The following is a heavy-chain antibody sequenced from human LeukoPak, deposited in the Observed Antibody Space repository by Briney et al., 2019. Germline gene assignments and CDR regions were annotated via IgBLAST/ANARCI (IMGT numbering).Heavy chain of an antibody. J-gene: IGHJ3*02. Sequence: GGSLRLSCAASGFTFSSYAMHWVRQAPGKGLEWVAVISYDGRNKYYADSVKGRFTISRDNSKNTLYLQMNSLRAEDTAVYYCAREQVAVAGNAFDIWGQGTMVTVSS. V-gene: IGHV3-30*04. D-gene: IGHD6-19*01. CDR2: ISYDGRNK. CDR1: GFTFSSYA. CDR3: AREQVAVAGNAFDI.